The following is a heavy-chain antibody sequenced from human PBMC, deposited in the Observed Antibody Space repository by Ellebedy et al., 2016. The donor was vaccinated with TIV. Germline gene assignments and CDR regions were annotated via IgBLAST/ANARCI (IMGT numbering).Heavy chain of an antibody. D-gene: IGHD6-13*01. CDR3: AREMGIAAAVYYYYGMDV. CDR2: IYYSGST. V-gene: IGHV4-61*01. Sequence: SETLSLTXTVSGGSVSSGSYYWSWIRQPPGKGLEWIGYIYYSGSTNYNPSLKSRVTISVDTSKNQFSLKLSSVTAADTAVYYCAREMGIAAAVYYYYGMDVWGQGTTVTVSS. J-gene: IGHJ6*02. CDR1: GGSVSSGSYY.